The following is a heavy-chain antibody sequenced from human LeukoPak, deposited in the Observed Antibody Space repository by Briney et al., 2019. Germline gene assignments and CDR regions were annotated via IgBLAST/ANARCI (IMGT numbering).Heavy chain of an antibody. CDR2: INPKSGGT. CDR1: GYTFTGYY. J-gene: IGHJ3*02. CDR3: ARIRDGYNDAYDI. Sequence: ASVKVSCKASGYTFTGYYMHWVRQAPGQGLEWMGWINPKSGGTNYAQKFQGRVTMTRDTSISTAYMELSRLRSEDTAVYYCARIRDGYNDAYDIWGQGTVVTVPS. D-gene: IGHD5-24*01. V-gene: IGHV1-2*02.